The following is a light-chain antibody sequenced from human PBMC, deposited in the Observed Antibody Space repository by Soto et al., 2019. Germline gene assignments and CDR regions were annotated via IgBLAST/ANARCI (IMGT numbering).Light chain of an antibody. Sequence: EIVLTHSPGTLSLSPVERATLSFRSSQSVSSYYLAWYQQKPGQAPRLLIHAASSRATGIPDRFSGGGSGTDFPLTIRRLEPDDFAVYSCQQCGSSPWTFGQGTKVDI. J-gene: IGKJ1*01. V-gene: IGKV3-20*01. CDR2: AAS. CDR1: QSVSSYY. CDR3: QQCGSSPWT.